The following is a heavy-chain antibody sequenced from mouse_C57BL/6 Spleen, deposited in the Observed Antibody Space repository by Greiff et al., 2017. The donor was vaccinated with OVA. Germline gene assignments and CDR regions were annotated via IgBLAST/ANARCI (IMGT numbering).Heavy chain of an antibody. Sequence: VQVVESGPELVKPGASVKISCKASGYSFTSYYIHWVKQRPGQGLEWIGWIYPGSGNTKYNEKFKGKATLTADTSSSTAYMQLSSLTSEDSAVYYCALITGTDFDYWGQGTTLTVSS. CDR2: IYPGSGNT. V-gene: IGHV1-66*01. CDR3: ALITGTDFDY. J-gene: IGHJ2*01. D-gene: IGHD4-1*01. CDR1: GYSFTSYY.